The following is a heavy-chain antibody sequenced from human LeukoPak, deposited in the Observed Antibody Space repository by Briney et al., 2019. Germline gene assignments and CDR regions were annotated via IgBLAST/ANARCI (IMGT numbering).Heavy chain of an antibody. CDR1: GGSISSGGYY. CDR3: ARERAVAAAGDYYYGMDV. J-gene: IGHJ6*02. D-gene: IGHD6-13*01. V-gene: IGHV4-31*03. CDR2: IYYSGST. Sequence: KSSQTRSLTCTVSGGSISSGGYYWSWIRQHPGKGLEWIGYIYYSGSTYYNPSLKSRVTISVDTSKNQFSLKLSSVTAADTAVYYCARERAVAAAGDYYYGMDVWGQGTTVTVSS.